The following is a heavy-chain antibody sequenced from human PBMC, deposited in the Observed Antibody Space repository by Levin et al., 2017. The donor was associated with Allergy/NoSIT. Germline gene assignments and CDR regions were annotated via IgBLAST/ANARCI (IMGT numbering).Heavy chain of an antibody. CDR2: IWYDGSNK. CDR3: ARDFEYYYDSSGYYFET. Sequence: PGGSLRLSCAASGFTFSRYGMHWVRQAPGKGLEWVAVIWYDGSNKYYADSVKGRFTISRDNSKNTLYLQMNSLRAEDTAVYYCARDFEYYYDSSGYYFETWGQGTLVTVSS. J-gene: IGHJ5*02. CDR1: GFTFSRYG. D-gene: IGHD3-22*01. V-gene: IGHV3-33*01.